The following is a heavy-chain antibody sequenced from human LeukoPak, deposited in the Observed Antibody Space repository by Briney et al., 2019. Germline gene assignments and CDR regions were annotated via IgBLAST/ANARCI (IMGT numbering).Heavy chain of an antibody. D-gene: IGHD3-3*01. CDR3: AYDFWSGYSH. V-gene: IGHV3-23*01. J-gene: IGHJ4*02. Sequence: GGSLRLSCAVSGFTFSSYAMNWVRQAPGKGLEWVSTIRGSGGITYYADSVKGRFTISRDNSKNTLYLQMNSLRAEDTAVYYCAYDFWSGYSHWGQGTLVTVSS. CDR1: GFTFSSYA. CDR2: IRGSGGIT.